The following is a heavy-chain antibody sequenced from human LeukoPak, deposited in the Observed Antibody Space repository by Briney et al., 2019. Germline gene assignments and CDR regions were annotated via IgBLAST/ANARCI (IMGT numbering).Heavy chain of an antibody. CDR3: ARDSGESSPLRGTPLIY. CDR1: GFTFSSYA. D-gene: IGHD7-27*01. J-gene: IGHJ4*02. Sequence: PGRSLRLSCAASGFTFSSYAMHWVRQAPGKGLEWVAVISYDGSNKYYADSVKGRFTISRDNSKNTLYLQMNSLRAEDTAVYYCARDSGESSPLRGTPLIYWGQGTLVTVSS. CDR2: ISYDGSNK. V-gene: IGHV3-30-3*01.